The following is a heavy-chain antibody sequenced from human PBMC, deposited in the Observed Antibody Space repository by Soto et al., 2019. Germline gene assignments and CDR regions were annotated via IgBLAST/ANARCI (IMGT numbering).Heavy chain of an antibody. CDR3: TTGYYYYYMDV. CDR1: GFTFSNAW. V-gene: IGHV3-15*01. J-gene: IGHJ6*03. CDR2: IKSKTDGGTT. Sequence: GGSLRLSCAASGFTFSNAWMSWVRQAPGKGLEWVGRIKSKTDGGTTDYAAPVKGRFTISRDDSKNTLYPQMNSLKTEDTAVYYCTTGYYYYYMDVWGKGTTVTVSS.